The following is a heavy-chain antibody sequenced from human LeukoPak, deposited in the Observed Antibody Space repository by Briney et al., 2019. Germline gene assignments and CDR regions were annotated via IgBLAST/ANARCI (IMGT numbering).Heavy chain of an antibody. V-gene: IGHV1-2*02. J-gene: IGHJ5*02. D-gene: IGHD3-22*01. CDR1: GYTFTGYY. CDR3: ARVLQPYYDSSGYNNWFDP. Sequence: ASVKVSYKASGYTFTGYYMHWVRQAPGQGLEWMGWINPNSGGTNYAQKFQGRVTMARDTSISTAYMELSRLRSDDTAVYYCARVLQPYYDSSGYNNWFDPWGQGTLVTVSS. CDR2: INPNSGGT.